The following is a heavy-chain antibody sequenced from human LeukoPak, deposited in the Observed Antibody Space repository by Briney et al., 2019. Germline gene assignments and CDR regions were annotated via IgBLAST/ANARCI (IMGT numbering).Heavy chain of an antibody. V-gene: IGHV3-9*01. Sequence: PGRSLRLSCAASGFTFDDYAMHWVRHAPGKGLEWVSGISWNSGSIGYADSVKGRFTISRDNAKNSLYLQMNSLRDEDTAVYYCARSPSYWYFDLWGRGTLVTVSS. CDR3: ARSPSYWYFDL. CDR1: GFTFDDYA. J-gene: IGHJ2*01. CDR2: ISWNSGSI.